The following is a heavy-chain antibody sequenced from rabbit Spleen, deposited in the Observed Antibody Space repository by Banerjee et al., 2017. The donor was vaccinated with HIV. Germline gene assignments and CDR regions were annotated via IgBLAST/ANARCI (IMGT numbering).Heavy chain of an antibody. D-gene: IGHD4-1*01. J-gene: IGHJ4*01. CDR3: VREVAAKFTL. V-gene: IGHV1S7*01. CDR2: IEPIFGNT. CDR1: GFTISSNY. Sequence: QLVESRGGLVTPGGSLKLSCKASGFTISSNYWMNWVRQAPGKGLEWIGYIEPIFGNTYYANWVNGRFTISSHNAQNTLYLQLSSLTAADTATYFCVREVAAKFTLWGPGTLVTVS.